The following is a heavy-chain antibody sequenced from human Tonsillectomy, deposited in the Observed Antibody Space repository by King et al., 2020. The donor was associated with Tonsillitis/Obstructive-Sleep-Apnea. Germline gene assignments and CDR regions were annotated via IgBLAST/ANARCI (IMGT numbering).Heavy chain of an antibody. Sequence: QLVQSGAEVKKPGASVKVSCKASGYTFTRYTIHWVRQAPGQRLEWMGWISAGNGNTKYSQKFQGRVTITRDTSASTAYMELSSLGSEDTAVYYCARVGYCSSTSCYEPYNFDYWGQGTLVTVSS. CDR2: ISAGNGNT. J-gene: IGHJ4*02. CDR3: ARVGYCSSTSCYEPYNFDY. V-gene: IGHV1-3*01. CDR1: GYTFTRYT. D-gene: IGHD2-2*01.